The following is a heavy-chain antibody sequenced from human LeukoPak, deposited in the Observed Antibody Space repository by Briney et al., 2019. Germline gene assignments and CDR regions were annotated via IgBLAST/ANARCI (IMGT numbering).Heavy chain of an antibody. Sequence: GGSLRLSCAASGFTFSSYSMNWFRQAPGKGLEWVSSISSSSSYIYYADSVKGRFTISRDNAKNSLYLQMNSLRAEDTAVYYCARELERRRYFDYWGQGTLVTVSS. J-gene: IGHJ4*02. D-gene: IGHD1-1*01. V-gene: IGHV3-21*01. CDR3: ARELERRRYFDY. CDR2: ISSSSSYI. CDR1: GFTFSSYS.